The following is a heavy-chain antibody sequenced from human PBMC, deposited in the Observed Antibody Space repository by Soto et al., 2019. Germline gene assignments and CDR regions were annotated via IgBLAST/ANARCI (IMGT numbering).Heavy chain of an antibody. CDR2: INPDSGGT. CDR1: GYIFTGYY. CDR3: ARKVATSSFDH. D-gene: IGHD5-12*01. J-gene: IGHJ4*02. V-gene: IGHV1-2*02. Sequence: ASVKVSCKASGYIFTGYYIHWVRQAPGQGLEWMGWINPDSGGTNYDQKFQGRVTMTRDTSISTAYMELSRLSSDDTAVYYCARKVATSSFDHWGQGTLVTVSS.